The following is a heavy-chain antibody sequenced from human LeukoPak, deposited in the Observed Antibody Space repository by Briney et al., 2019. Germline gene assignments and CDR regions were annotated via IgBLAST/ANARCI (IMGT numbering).Heavy chain of an antibody. CDR3: AIGSGELLLYLDY. Sequence: SETLSLTCAVYGGSFSGYYWSWIRQPPGKGLEWIGEINHSGSTNYNPSLKSRVTISVDTSKNQFSLKLSSVTAADTAVYYCAIGSGELLLYLDYWGQGTLVTVSS. CDR1: GGSFSGYY. J-gene: IGHJ4*02. D-gene: IGHD3-10*01. V-gene: IGHV4-34*01. CDR2: INHSGST.